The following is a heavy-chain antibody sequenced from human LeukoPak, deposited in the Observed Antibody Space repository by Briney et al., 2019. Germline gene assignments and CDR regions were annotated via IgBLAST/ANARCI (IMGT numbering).Heavy chain of an antibody. V-gene: IGHV3-33*01. CDR3: ARELYGDYSNWFDP. CDR1: GFTFSSYG. Sequence: GRSLRLSCAASGFTFSSYGMHWVRQAQGKGLEWVAVIWYDGSNKYYADSVKGRFTISRDNSKNTLYLQMNSLRAEDTAVYYCARELYGDYSNWFDPWGQGTLVTVSS. D-gene: IGHD4-17*01. J-gene: IGHJ5*02. CDR2: IWYDGSNK.